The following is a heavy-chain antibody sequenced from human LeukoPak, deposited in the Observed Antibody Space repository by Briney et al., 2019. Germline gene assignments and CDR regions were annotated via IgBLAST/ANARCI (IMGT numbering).Heavy chain of an antibody. D-gene: IGHD3-10*01. J-gene: IGHJ6*03. CDR1: GFTFDDYA. CDR2: ISWDGGST. Sequence: PGGSLRLSCAASGFTFDDYAMHWVRQAPGKGLEWVSLISWDGGSTYYTDSVKGRFTISRDNSKNSLYLHMNSLRAEDTALYYCARGQPRWGEKYYYYYMDVWGKGTTVTVSS. V-gene: IGHV3-43D*03. CDR3: ARGQPRWGEKYYYYYMDV.